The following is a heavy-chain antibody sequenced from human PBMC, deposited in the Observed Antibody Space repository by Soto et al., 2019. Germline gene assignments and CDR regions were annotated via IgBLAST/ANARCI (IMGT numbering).Heavy chain of an antibody. D-gene: IGHD1-7*01. V-gene: IGHV3-33*01. CDR1: GFTFSSYG. Sequence: QVQLVESGGGVVQPGRSLRLSCAASGFTFSSYGMHWVRQAPGQGLEWVAVMWYDGSNEYYADSVKGRFTISRDNSKSTLFLQMNSLRAEDTAVYYCARDGVTGTTSYFDYWGQGPLVTVSS. CDR2: MWYDGSNE. CDR3: ARDGVTGTTSYFDY. J-gene: IGHJ4*02.